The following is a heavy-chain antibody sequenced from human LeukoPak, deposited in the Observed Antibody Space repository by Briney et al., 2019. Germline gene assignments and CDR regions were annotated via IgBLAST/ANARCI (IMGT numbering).Heavy chain of an antibody. V-gene: IGHV3-13*01. J-gene: IGHJ6*03. D-gene: IGHD2-21*01. Sequence: QPGRSLRLSCAASGFTFSTYDMHWVRQVSGKGLEWVSSIGTIGDTFYPGSVKGRFTISRENAKNSLYLQMNGLRAGDTAVYYCARATVIGNAPVPGYMDVWGKGTTVTVSS. CDR2: IGTIGDT. CDR3: ARATVIGNAPVPGYMDV. CDR1: GFTFSTYD.